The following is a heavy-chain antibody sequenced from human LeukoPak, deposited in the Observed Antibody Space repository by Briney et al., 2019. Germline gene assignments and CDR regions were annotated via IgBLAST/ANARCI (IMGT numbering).Heavy chain of an antibody. CDR3: ARSVSGGLECDS. V-gene: IGHV4-34*01. CDR1: GGSFSGHY. CDR2: INHNGIT. Sequence: TSETLSLTCAVYGGSFSGHYWTWIRQPPGKGLEWIGEINHNGITNYNPSLKSRVTISVDTSKNQFSLELRSVTAADTAVYYCARSVSGGLECDSWAQGSLVTVSS. J-gene: IGHJ4*02. D-gene: IGHD3-16*01.